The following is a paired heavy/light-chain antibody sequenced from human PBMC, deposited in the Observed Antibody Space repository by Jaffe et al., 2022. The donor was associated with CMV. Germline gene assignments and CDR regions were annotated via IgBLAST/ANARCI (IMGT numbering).Light chain of an antibody. V-gene: IGLV2-14*03. CDR2: DVS. J-gene: IGLJ2*01. Sequence: QSALTQPASVSGSPGQSITISCTGTSSDIGGYNYVSWYQHHPGKAPKLLIYDVSHRPSGVSNRFSGSKSGSTASLTISRLQPEDEADYHCSSYTADRTHVVFGGGTKLTVL. CDR1: SSDIGGYNY. CDR3: SSYTADRTHVV.
Heavy chain of an antibody. J-gene: IGHJ4*02. D-gene: IGHD3-10*01. CDR1: GFIFSNYG. V-gene: IGHV3-33*01. CDR2: IWYGGTNE. CDR3: ARDRGGLRGVEDYLDY. Sequence: QVLLVESGGGLVQPGRSLRLSCEASGFIFSNYGMHWVRQAPGKGLEWVALIWYGGTNENYAESVKGRFTISRDNSKNTLYLQMSSLRVEDTAVYFCARDRGGLRGVEDYLDYWGPGTLLTVSS.